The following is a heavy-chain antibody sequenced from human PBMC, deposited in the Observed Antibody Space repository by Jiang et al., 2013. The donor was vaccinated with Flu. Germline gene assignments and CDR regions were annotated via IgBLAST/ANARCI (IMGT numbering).Heavy chain of an antibody. CDR2: IRFDGSDK. V-gene: IGHV3-30*02. J-gene: IGHJ4*02. CDR1: GFSFSYYA. D-gene: IGHD2-15*01. Sequence: VQLVESGGGVVQPGGSLRLSCAASGFSFSYYAMYWVRQASGKGLEWLTSIRFDGSDKYYADSVKGRFSISRDNPKNTLYLQLNSLRVEDTAIYYCATLRGSSYDTYLLDSWGQGTLVTVSS. CDR3: ATLRGSSYDTYLLDS.